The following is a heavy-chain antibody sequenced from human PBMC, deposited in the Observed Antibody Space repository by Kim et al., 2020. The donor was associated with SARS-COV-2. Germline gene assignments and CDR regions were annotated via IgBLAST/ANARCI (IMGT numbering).Heavy chain of an antibody. CDR2: INPNSGGT. Sequence: ASVKVSCKASGYTFTGYYMHWVRQAPGQGLEWMGWINPNSGGTNYAQKFQGRVTMTRDTSISTAYMELSRLRSDDTAVYYCARGPQNYYDSSAYDAFDIWGQGTMVTVSS. J-gene: IGHJ3*02. CDR1: GYTFTGYY. D-gene: IGHD3-22*01. V-gene: IGHV1-2*02. CDR3: ARGPQNYYDSSAYDAFDI.